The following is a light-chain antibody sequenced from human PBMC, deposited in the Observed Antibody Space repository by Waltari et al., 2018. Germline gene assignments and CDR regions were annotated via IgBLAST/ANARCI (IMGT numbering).Light chain of an antibody. Sequence: EVLMTQSPATLSVSPGERATLPCRASQSISRNLAWYQQKPGQAPRLLIYGASTRATGIPARFSGSGSGTEFTLTISSLQSEDFAVYYWQQYNNWRTFGQGTKLEIK. CDR2: GAS. CDR3: QQYNNWRT. J-gene: IGKJ2*01. CDR1: QSISRN. V-gene: IGKV3-15*01.